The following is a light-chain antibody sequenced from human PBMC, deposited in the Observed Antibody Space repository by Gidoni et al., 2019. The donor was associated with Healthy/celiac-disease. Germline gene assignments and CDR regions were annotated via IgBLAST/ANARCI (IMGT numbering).Light chain of an antibody. CDR1: QSISSW. Sequence: DIQMTQSPSTLSASVGDRVTSTCRASQSISSWLAWYQQKPGKAPKLLIYDASSLARGVPSRFSGSGSGTEFTLTISSLQPDDFATYYCQQYNSYPYTFGQGTKLEIK. V-gene: IGKV1-5*01. CDR2: DAS. J-gene: IGKJ2*01. CDR3: QQYNSYPYT.